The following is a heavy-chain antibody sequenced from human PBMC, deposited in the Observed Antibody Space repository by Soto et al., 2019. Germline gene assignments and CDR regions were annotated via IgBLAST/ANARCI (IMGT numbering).Heavy chain of an antibody. Sequence: LSLTCTVSGGSISSGGYYWSWIRQHPGKGLEWIGYIYYSGSTYYNPSLKSRVTISVDTSKNQFSLKLSSVTAADTAVYYCARYCSGGSCYRDAFDIWGQGTMVTVSS. CDR1: GGSISSGGYY. V-gene: IGHV4-31*03. J-gene: IGHJ3*02. CDR2: IYYSGST. CDR3: ARYCSGGSCYRDAFDI. D-gene: IGHD2-15*01.